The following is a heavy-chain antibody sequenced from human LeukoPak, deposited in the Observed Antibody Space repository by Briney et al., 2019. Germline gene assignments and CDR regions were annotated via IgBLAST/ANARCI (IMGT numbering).Heavy chain of an antibody. CDR3: ARGFYDILTGYYLPFDY. D-gene: IGHD3-9*01. J-gene: IGHJ4*02. CDR2: INSDGSST. Sequence: GGSLRLSCAASGFTFSSYWMHWVRQAPGKGLVWVSRINSDGSSTSYADSVKGRFTISRDNTKNTLYLQMNSLRAEDTAVYYCARGFYDILTGYYLPFDYWGQGTLITVSS. V-gene: IGHV3-74*01. CDR1: GFTFSSYW.